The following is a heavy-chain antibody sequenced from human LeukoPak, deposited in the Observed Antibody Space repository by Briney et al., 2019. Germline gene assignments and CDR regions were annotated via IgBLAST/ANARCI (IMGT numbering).Heavy chain of an antibody. J-gene: IGHJ3*02. CDR3: AKDRPNYYETSGPLEGDALDI. V-gene: IGHV3-30*18. Sequence: GGSLRLSCAASGFSFSQYAMHWVRQAPGKGLEWVALVSNDGNQKKYSDSVWDRFTVSRDNSENTVYLQMNNLRLEDTALYYCAKDRPNYYETSGPLEGDALDIWGQGTTVIVSS. D-gene: IGHD3-22*01. CDR1: GFSFSQYA. CDR2: VSNDGNQK.